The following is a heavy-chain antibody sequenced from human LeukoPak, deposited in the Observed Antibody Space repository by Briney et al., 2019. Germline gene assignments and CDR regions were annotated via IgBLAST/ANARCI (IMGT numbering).Heavy chain of an antibody. V-gene: IGHV1-69*13. D-gene: IGHD6-19*01. CDR2: IIPIFGTA. CDR1: GGTFTSYA. Sequence: GASVKVSCKASGGTFTSYAIIWVGQAPGQGLEWMGGIIPIFGTANYAQKFQGRVTITADESTSTAYMELSSLRSEDTAVYYCARGGIAVAGPRFDYWGQGTLVTVSS. CDR3: ARGGIAVAGPRFDY. J-gene: IGHJ4*02.